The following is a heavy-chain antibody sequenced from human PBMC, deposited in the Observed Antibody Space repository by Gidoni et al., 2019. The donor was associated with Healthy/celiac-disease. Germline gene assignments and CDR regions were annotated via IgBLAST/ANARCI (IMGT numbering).Heavy chain of an antibody. V-gene: IGHV3-43*01. J-gene: IGHJ2*01. CDR2: ISWDGGST. Sequence: EVQLVESGGVVVQPGGSLRLSCAASGFPFDDYTMHWVRQAPGKGLEWVSLISWDGGSTYYADSVKGRFTISRDNSKNSLYLQMNSLRTEDTALYYCAKDIFGGEWRYFDLWGRGTLVTVSS. D-gene: IGHD3-10*01. CDR3: AKDIFGGEWRYFDL. CDR1: GFPFDDYT.